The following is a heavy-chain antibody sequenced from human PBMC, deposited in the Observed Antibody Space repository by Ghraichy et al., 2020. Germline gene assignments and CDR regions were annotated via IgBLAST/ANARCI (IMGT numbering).Heavy chain of an antibody. CDR1: GYSFSSYW. Sequence: GGSLRLSCAVSGYSFSSYWMSWVRQAPGKGLEWVASIREGGRAELYADSVKGRFTISRDNINNALFLQMSSLRAEDTAVYYCATHGNWRFDDSGQGTLVTVAS. J-gene: IGHJ4*02. V-gene: IGHV3-7*01. CDR2: IREGGRAE. D-gene: IGHD2/OR15-2a*01. CDR3: ATHGNWRFDD.